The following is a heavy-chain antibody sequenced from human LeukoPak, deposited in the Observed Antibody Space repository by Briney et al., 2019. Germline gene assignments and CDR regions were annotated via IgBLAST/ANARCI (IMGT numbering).Heavy chain of an antibody. CDR3: ARGNYDFWSGYPVDY. D-gene: IGHD3-3*01. CDR1: GYTFTGYY. V-gene: IGHV1-2*02. CDR2: INPNSGGT. J-gene: IGHJ4*02. Sequence: ASVKVSCKASGYTFTGYYMHWVRQAPGQRLEWMGWINPNSGGTNYAQKFQGRVTMTRDTSISTAYMELSRLRSDDTAVYYCARGNYDFWSGYPVDYWGQGTLVTVSS.